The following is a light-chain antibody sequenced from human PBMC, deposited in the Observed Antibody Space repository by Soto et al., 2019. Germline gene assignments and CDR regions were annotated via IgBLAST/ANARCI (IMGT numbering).Light chain of an antibody. CDR2: GAS. V-gene: IGKV3-15*01. CDR1: QSISDT. CDR3: QQYNNWPWP. J-gene: IGKJ1*01. Sequence: EIVMTQSPATLSVSPGGRATLSCRASQSISDTLAWYQQKPGQAPRLLIHGASTRATGFPARFSGSGSGTDFTLTISSLQSEDFAVYYCQQYNNWPWPFGQVTKVAIK.